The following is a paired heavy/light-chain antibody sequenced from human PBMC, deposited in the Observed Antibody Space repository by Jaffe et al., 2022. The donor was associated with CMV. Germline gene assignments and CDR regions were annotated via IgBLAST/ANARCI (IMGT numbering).Heavy chain of an antibody. CDR1: GFTFSNFA. CDR2: LSGSGGST. J-gene: IGHJ4*02. Sequence: EVQLLESGGGLVQPGGSLRLSCAASGFTFSNFAMSWVRQAPGRGLEWVSALSGSGGSTYYADSVKGRFTISRDNSKNRLYLQMSSLGAADTAVYYCAKTEIGGPPGPLDYWGQGTLVTVSS. CDR3: AKTEIGGPPGPLDY. V-gene: IGHV3-23*01. D-gene: IGHD2-15*01.
Light chain of an antibody. CDR1: RGISNY. CDR3: QKYGSVPLT. V-gene: IGKV1-27*01. CDR2: AAS. Sequence: DIQMTQSPSSLSASVGDRVTITCRASRGISNYLAWYQQKPGKAPKLLIDAASTLQSGVPSRFSGSGSGTDFTLTISSLQPEDVATYYCQKYGSVPLTFGPGTKVDIK. J-gene: IGKJ3*01.